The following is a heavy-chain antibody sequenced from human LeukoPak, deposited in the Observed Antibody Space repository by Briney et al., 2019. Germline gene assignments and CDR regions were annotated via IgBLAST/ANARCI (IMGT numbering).Heavy chain of an antibody. Sequence: PGGSLRLSCAASGFTLSSYWMHWVRQAPGKGLVWVSRINSDGSSTSYADSVKGRFTISRDNSKNTLYLQMNSLRAEDTAVYYCAKDSHSSSWQALYNWFDPWGQGTLVTVSS. J-gene: IGHJ5*02. CDR3: AKDSHSSSWQALYNWFDP. D-gene: IGHD6-13*01. CDR1: GFTLSSYW. CDR2: INSDGSST. V-gene: IGHV3-74*01.